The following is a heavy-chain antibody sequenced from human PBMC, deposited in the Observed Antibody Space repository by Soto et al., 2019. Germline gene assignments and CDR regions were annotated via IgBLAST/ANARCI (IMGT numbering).Heavy chain of an antibody. D-gene: IGHD3-3*01. J-gene: IGHJ6*02. V-gene: IGHV4-59*01. CDR2: IYYSGST. CDR1: GGSISSYY. CDR3: ARGSLDYDFWSGFYGMDV. Sequence: SETLSLTCTVSGGSISSYYWSWIRQPPGKGLEWIGYIYYSGSTNYNPSLKSRVTISVDTSKNQFSLKLSSVTAADTAVYYCARGSLDYDFWSGFYGMDVWGQGTTVTVSS.